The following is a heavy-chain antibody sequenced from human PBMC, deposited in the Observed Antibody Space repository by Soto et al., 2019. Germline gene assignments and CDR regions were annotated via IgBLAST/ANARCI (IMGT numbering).Heavy chain of an antibody. CDR1: GFTFSNYA. Sequence: EVQLLESGGGLVQPGRSLRLSCAASGFTFSNYAMRWVRQAPGKGLEWVASITGSDVTTYYADSVKGRVTISRDNSRNTLYLQMNNLRAEDTAVYYGAKATHNGERGYGTGTRCAAEYFQDGGQGAVVAVSS. J-gene: IGHJ1*01. CDR3: AKATHNGERGYGTGTRCAAEYFQD. D-gene: IGHD2-8*02. V-gene: IGHV3-23*01. CDR2: ITGSDVTT.